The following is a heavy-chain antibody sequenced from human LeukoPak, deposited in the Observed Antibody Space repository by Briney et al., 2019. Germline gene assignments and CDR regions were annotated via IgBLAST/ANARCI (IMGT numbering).Heavy chain of an antibody. J-gene: IGHJ6*02. CDR2: IYSGGEI. D-gene: IGHD3-16*01. V-gene: IGHV3-53*01. CDR1: GFTVSSNY. CDR3: ARGGGLDV. Sequence: PGGSLRLSCAASGFTVSSNYLSWVRQAPGKGLEWVSVIYSGGEIYYADSVKGRFTISRDNSKNIFYLQMNSLRVEDTAVYFCARGGGLDVWGQGATVTVSS.